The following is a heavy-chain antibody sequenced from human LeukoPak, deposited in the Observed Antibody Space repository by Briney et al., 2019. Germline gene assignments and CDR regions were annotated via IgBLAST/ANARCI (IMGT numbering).Heavy chain of an antibody. V-gene: IGHV3-21*01. CDR1: GFTFSTYK. J-gene: IGHJ6*03. CDR3: ARVIEAVAGTSYYYYYYMDV. Sequence: GGSLRLSCAASGFTFSTYKINWLRQAPAKGLEGVSSITSSSSYIYYADSVKGRFTISRDNAKNSLYLQMNSLRPEDTAVYYCARVIEAVAGTSYYYYYYMDVWGKGTTVTISS. CDR2: ITSSSSYI. D-gene: IGHD6-19*01.